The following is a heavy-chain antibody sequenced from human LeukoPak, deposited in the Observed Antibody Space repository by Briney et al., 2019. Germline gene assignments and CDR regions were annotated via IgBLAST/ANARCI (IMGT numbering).Heavy chain of an antibody. CDR2: ISAYNGNT. CDR1: GYTFTSYG. Sequence: ASVKVSCKASGYTFTSYGISWVRQAPGRGLEWMGRISAYNGNTNYAQKLQGRVTMTTDTSTSTAYMELRSLRSDDTAVYYCARDFAVKPPAAIDYWGQGTLVTVSS. D-gene: IGHD2-2*01. J-gene: IGHJ4*02. CDR3: ARDFAVKPPAAIDY. V-gene: IGHV1-18*01.